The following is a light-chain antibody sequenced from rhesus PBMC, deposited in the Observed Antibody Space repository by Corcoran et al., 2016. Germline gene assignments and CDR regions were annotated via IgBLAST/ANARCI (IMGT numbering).Light chain of an antibody. CDR2: KAS. V-gene: IGKV1-74*01. Sequence: DIQMTQSPSSLSASVGDRGTITCRASENVNNYLNWYQQKPGKAPKLLFYKASTLQSGVPSRFSGSGSGTGYTFPISRLQPEDVATYYCQPGYGTPLTFGGGTKVEIK. J-gene: IGKJ4*01. CDR3: QPGYGTPLT. CDR1: ENVNNY.